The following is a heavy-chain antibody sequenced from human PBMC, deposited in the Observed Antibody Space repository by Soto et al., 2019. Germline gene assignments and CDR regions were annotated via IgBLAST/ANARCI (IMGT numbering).Heavy chain of an antibody. CDR2: IYYSGIT. CDR3: ARAFATDCSTYYFDY. V-gene: IGHV4-39*01. D-gene: IGHD2-21*02. J-gene: IGHJ4*02. Sequence: CIRQPPGKRLESMGSIYYSGITYYNPSLKRRVTISVDTSKNQFSLKLSSVTAADTAVYYCARAFATDCSTYYFDYWGKGPLVT.